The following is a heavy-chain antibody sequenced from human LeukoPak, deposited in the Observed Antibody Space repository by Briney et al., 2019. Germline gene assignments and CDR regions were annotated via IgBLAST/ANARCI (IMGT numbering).Heavy chain of an antibody. CDR2: IYSSGNT. V-gene: IGHV4-59*01. CDR3: ARSDYGGDSAAFGV. CDR1: GGSISNYF. J-gene: IGHJ3*01. D-gene: IGHD4-23*01. Sequence: TSETLSLTCTVSGGSISNYFWNWVRRPPGKGLEWIGYIYSSGNTYYSPSLESRLTISLDTSKNQFSLQLSSVTAADTAVYYCARSDYGGDSAAFGVWGQGTMVTVSS.